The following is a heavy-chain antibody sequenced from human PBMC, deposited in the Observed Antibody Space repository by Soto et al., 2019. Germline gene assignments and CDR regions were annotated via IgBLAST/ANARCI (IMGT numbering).Heavy chain of an antibody. V-gene: IGHV3-23*01. CDR2: ISGSGGST. CDR1: GFTFSSYA. Sequence: PGGSLRLSCAASGFTFSSYAMSWVRQAPGKGLEWVSAISGSGGSTYYADSVKGRFTISRDNAKNTLYLQMNSLRAEDTAVYYCAKGSYYDSSGYSHWGQGTLVTVSS. J-gene: IGHJ4*02. D-gene: IGHD3-22*01. CDR3: AKGSYYDSSGYSH.